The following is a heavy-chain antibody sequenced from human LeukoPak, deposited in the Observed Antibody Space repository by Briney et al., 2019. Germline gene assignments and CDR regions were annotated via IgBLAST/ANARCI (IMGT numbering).Heavy chain of an antibody. Sequence: TGGSLRLSCAGSRFSFSDYYMSWIRQAPGKGLEWLAYISSSGSNTNYADSVKGRFTISRDNSKNTLYLQMNSLRAEDTAVYYCAGISSNPEDYYYGMDVWGQGTTVTVSS. D-gene: IGHD3-3*02. V-gene: IGHV3-11*03. CDR1: RFSFSDYY. J-gene: IGHJ6*02. CDR2: ISSSGSNT. CDR3: AGISSNPEDYYYGMDV.